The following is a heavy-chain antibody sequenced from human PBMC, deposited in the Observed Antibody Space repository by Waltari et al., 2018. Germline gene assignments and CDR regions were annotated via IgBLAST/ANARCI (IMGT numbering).Heavy chain of an antibody. CDR3: ARDRGWPNYVDY. J-gene: IGHJ4*02. D-gene: IGHD3-10*02. CDR1: VFTFRRYG. V-gene: IGHV3-30*02. CDR2: IRYDGSNK. Sequence: QVQLVESGGGVVQPGGSLRLSCAASVFTFRRYGMHRVRQAPGKGLEWVKFIRYDGSNKYYAGSVKGRFTISRDNSKNTLYLHMNNLGPEDTAVYYCARDRGWPNYVDYWGQGTLVTVSS.